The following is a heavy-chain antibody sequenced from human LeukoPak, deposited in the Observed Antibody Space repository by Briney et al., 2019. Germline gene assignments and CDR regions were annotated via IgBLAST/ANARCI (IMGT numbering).Heavy chain of an antibody. CDR1: GGTISSSSYY. CDR3: ARPVCTTGTTSVCFVP. J-gene: IGHJ5*02. CDR2: NYYSGRT. V-gene: IGHV4-39*01. Sequence: SETLSLTCTVSGGTISSSSYYWGWLRQPPGQGLEWHVSNYYSGRTYYNPSLKSRVTISVDTSKNQFSLKLISVNAAGTAVYYCARPVCTTGTTSVCFVPCGQGAPVTAAS. D-gene: IGHD1-1*01.